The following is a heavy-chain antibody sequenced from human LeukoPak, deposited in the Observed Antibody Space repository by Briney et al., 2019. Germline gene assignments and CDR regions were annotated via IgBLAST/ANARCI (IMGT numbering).Heavy chain of an antibody. CDR3: ARHFWSGSDWFDP. Sequence: SETPSLTCTVSGVSISSSSYYWGWIRQPPGKGLEWFGSIYDSGSTYYNPSLKSRITISVDTSKNQFSLKLSSVTAGDTAVYYCARHFWSGSDWFDPWGQGNLVTVSS. D-gene: IGHD3-3*01. CDR2: IYDSGST. J-gene: IGHJ5*02. CDR1: GVSISSSSYY. V-gene: IGHV4-39*01.